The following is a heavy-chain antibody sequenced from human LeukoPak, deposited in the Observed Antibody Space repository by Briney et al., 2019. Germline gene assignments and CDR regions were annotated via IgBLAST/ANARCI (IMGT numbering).Heavy chain of an antibody. CDR1: GGSISPYY. V-gene: IGHV4-59*01. CDR2: ILYSGTT. CDR3: ARVGDWNDLVY. D-gene: IGHD1-1*01. J-gene: IGHJ4*02. Sequence: SETLSLTCTVSGGSISPYYWSWIRQTPGQGLEWIGYILYSGTTTNYNPSLKSRVTISVDTSKNQFSLKLSSVTAADTAVYYCARVGDWNDLVYWGQGTLVTVSS.